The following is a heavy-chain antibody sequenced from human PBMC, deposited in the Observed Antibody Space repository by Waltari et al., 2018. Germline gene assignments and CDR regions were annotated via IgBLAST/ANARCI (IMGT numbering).Heavy chain of an antibody. D-gene: IGHD1-26*01. V-gene: IGHV1-69*14. Sequence: QVQLVQSGAAVKKPGSSVKVSCKASGGDFSSYAIRWVRQAPGQGLEWMGGIIPIFGTANYAQKFQGRVTITADKSTSTAYMELSSLRSEDTAVYYCARDQGGSYDYYYYYMDVWGKGTTVTVSS. CDR1: GGDFSSYA. CDR2: IIPIFGTA. CDR3: ARDQGGSYDYYYYYMDV. J-gene: IGHJ6*03.